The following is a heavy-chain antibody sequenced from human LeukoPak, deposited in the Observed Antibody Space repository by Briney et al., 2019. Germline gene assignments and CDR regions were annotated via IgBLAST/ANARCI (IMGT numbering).Heavy chain of an antibody. CDR3: ARAMPYFYGSIAVPGTIDY. Sequence: SETLSLTCAVYGETFIHNFWTWIRQPPGKGLEWIGQINHSGSTYYNRSLKSRVTILVDTSKNQFSLKLTSVTAADTAVYYCARAMPYFYGSIAVPGTIDYWGPGILVTVSS. CDR2: INHSGST. J-gene: IGHJ4*02. D-gene: IGHD6-19*01. CDR1: GETFIHNF. V-gene: IGHV4-34*01.